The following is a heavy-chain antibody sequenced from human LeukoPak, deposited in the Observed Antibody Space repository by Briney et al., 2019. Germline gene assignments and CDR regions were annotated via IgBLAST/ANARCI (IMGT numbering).Heavy chain of an antibody. V-gene: IGHV3-21*01. J-gene: IGHJ4*02. CDR2: ISSSSSSM. CDR3: ARSCMGRGVKDVYYFDY. Sequence: GGSLRLSCAASGVTFNSYSMNWVRQAPGKGLEWVSSISSSSSSMYYADSVRGRFTTSRDNAKDSLYLQMYSLRAEDTAVYCCARSCMGRGVKDVYYFDYWGQGTLVTVS. CDR1: GVTFNSYS. D-gene: IGHD3-10*01.